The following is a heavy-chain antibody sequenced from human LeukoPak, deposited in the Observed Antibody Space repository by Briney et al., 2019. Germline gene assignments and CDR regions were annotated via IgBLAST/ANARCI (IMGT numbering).Heavy chain of an antibody. J-gene: IGHJ3*02. V-gene: IGHV3-48*01. D-gene: IGHD6-13*01. CDR1: GFTFSSYW. CDR2: ISSSSSTI. Sequence: PGGSLRLSCAASGFTFSSYWMSWVRQAPGKGLEWVSYISSSSSTIYYADSVKGRFTISRDNAKNSLYLQMNSLRAEGTAVYYCARRMGVAAGHAFDIWGQGTMVTVSS. CDR3: ARRMGVAAGHAFDI.